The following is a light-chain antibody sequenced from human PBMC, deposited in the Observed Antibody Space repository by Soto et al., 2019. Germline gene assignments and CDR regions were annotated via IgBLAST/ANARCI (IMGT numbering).Light chain of an antibody. CDR2: GAS. Sequence: EILLTQSPCTLALSPGERATLSCRASQSVSSSYLAWYQQKPGHAPSLLIYGASSRATGIPDRLSGSGSGTDFTLTISRLEPEDFAVYYCQQYGITKTCGQGTKVDIK. CDR3: QQYGITKT. CDR1: QSVSSSY. V-gene: IGKV3-20*01. J-gene: IGKJ1*01.